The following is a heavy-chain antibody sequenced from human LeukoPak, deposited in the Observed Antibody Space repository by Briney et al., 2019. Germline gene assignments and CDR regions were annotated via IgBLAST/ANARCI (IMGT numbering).Heavy chain of an antibody. CDR1: GFTFTSSA. CDR3: ARVLVGDIAIPAAWGAFDI. D-gene: IGHD2-2*01. J-gene: IGHJ3*02. Sequence: SVKVSCKASGFTFTSSAMQWVRQARGQRLEWIGWIVVGSGNTNYAQKFQERVTITRDMSTSTAYMELSSLRSEDTAVYYCARVLVGDIAIPAAWGAFDIWGQGTMVTVPS. V-gene: IGHV1-58*02. CDR2: IVVGSGNT.